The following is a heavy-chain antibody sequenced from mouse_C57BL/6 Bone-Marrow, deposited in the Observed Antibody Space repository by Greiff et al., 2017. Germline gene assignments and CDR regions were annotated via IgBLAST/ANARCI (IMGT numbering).Heavy chain of an antibody. J-gene: IGHJ4*01. CDR3: AGHPYYYGSSFFYYAMDY. Sequence: EVQVVESGGGLVKPGGSLKLSCAASGFTFSSSTMSWVRQTPEKRLEWVATISGGGGNTSSPGSVKGRFTILRDNAKNTLYLQMSSLRSEDTALYYCAGHPYYYGSSFFYYAMDYWGQGTSVTVSS. CDR1: GFTFSSST. V-gene: IGHV5-9*01. CDR2: ISGGGGNT. D-gene: IGHD1-1*01.